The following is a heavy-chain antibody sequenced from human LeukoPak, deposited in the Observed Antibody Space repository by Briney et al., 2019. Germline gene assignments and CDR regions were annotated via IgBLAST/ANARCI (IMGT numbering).Heavy chain of an antibody. D-gene: IGHD5-18*01. CDR3: ARLQNRGFDYGYDDAFDV. V-gene: IGHV4-59*08. J-gene: IGHJ3*01. CDR2: IYYSGST. Sequence: PSETLSLTCIVSHGSISRYYWSWIRQPPGKGLEWIGHIYYSGSTEYSPSLKSRVTISVDTSENQVSLKVTSVTAADTAVYYCARLQNRGFDYGYDDAFDVWGQGTMVTVPS. CDR1: HGSISRYY.